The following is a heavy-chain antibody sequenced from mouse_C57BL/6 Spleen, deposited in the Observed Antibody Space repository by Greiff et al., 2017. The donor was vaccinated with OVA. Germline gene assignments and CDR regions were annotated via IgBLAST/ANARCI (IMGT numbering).Heavy chain of an antibody. V-gene: IGHV3-6*01. CDR3: ARPGGAY. CDR1: GYSITSGYY. Sequence: VQLQQSGPGLVKPSQSLSLTCSVTGYSITSGYYWNWIRQFPGNKLEWMGYISYDGSNNYNPSLKNRISITRDTSKNQFFLKLNSVTTEDTATYYCARPGGAYWGQGTLVTVSA. CDR2: ISYDGSN. J-gene: IGHJ3*01.